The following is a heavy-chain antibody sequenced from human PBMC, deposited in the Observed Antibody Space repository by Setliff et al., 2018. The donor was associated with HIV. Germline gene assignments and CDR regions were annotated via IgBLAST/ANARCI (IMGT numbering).Heavy chain of an antibody. CDR2: INPNSGGT. CDR3: ARRVPPIPSGDLDY. CDR1: GDAFTDYY. Sequence: VASVKVSCKASGDAFTDYYIHWVRQAPGQGLEWMGWINPNSGGTNYAQKFQGRVTMTRDTSISTAYMDLSRLRSDDTAVYYCARRVPPIPSGDLDYWGQGTLVTVS. J-gene: IGHJ4*02. D-gene: IGHD4-17*01. V-gene: IGHV1-2*02.